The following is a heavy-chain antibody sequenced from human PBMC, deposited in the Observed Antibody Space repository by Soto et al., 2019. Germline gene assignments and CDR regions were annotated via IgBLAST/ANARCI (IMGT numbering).Heavy chain of an antibody. D-gene: IGHD2-2*03. CDR3: ARDGHCSSTSCYLDY. Sequence: QVQLVESGGGVVQPGRSLRLSCAASGFTFSSYAMHWVRQAPGKGLEWVAVISYDGSNKYYADSVKGRFTISGDNSKNTLYLQRNSLRAEDTAVYYCARDGHCSSTSCYLDYWGQGTLVTVSS. J-gene: IGHJ4*02. V-gene: IGHV3-30-3*01. CDR2: ISYDGSNK. CDR1: GFTFSSYA.